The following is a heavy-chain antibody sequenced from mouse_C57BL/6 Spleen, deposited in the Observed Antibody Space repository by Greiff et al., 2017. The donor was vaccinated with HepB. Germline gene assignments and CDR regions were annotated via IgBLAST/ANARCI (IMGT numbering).Heavy chain of an antibody. CDR2: SDPNSGGT. Sequence: VPLQQPGAELVKPGASVKLSCKASGYTLPRYWMHWVKPRPGRGLGWVGRSDPNSGGTKYNEKFKSKATLAVDKPSSTAYMQLSSLTSEDSAVYYCAREGYGYPFAYWGQGTLVTVSA. CDR3: AREGYGYPFAY. V-gene: IGHV1-72*01. J-gene: IGHJ3*01. D-gene: IGHD2-2*01. CDR1: GYTLPRYW.